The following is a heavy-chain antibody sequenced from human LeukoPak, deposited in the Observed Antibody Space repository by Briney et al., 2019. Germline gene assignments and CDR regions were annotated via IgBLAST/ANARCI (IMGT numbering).Heavy chain of an antibody. J-gene: IGHJ4*02. CDR2: INHSGST. D-gene: IGHD6-13*01. CDR1: GGSFSGYY. V-gene: IGHV4-34*01. Sequence: SETLSHTCAVYGGSFSGYYWSWIRQPPGKGLEGIGEINHSGSTNYNPTLKSRVTISVDTSKNQFSLKLSSVTAADTAVYYCARGRGIAAAGTVDYWGQGTLVTVSS. CDR3: ARGRGIAAAGTVDY.